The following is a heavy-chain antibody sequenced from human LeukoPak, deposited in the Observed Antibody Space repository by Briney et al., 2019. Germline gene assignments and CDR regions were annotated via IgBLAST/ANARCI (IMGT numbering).Heavy chain of an antibody. CDR2: IKDDGSEK. V-gene: IGHV3-7*01. J-gene: IGHJ4*02. D-gene: IGHD6-13*01. CDR1: GFTLRSFW. CDR3: AGEIPGQQVALDF. Sequence: GGSLRLSCAASGFTLRSFWMSWVRQAPGKGLEWVGNIKDDGSEKYYADSMKGRFTISRDNAKNSLYLQMNSLRAEDTSVYFCAGEIPGQQVALDFWGQGTLVTVSS.